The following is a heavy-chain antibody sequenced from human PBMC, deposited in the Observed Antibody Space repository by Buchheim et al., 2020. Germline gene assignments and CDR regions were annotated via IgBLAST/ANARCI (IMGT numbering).Heavy chain of an antibody. CDR3: AREKKWFGELYFDY. D-gene: IGHD3-10*01. J-gene: IGHJ4*02. CDR1: GFTFSSYG. CDR2: IWYDGSNK. Sequence: QVQLVESGGGVVQPGRSLRLSCAASGFTFSSYGMHWVRQAPGKGLEWVAVIWYDGSNKYYADSVKGRFTISRDNSMNTLYLQMNSLRAEDTAVYYCAREKKWFGELYFDYWGQGTL. V-gene: IGHV3-33*01.